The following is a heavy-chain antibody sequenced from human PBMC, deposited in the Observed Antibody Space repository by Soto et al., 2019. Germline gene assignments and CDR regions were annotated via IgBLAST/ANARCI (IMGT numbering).Heavy chain of an antibody. V-gene: IGHV3-49*04. CDR2: IRSKAYGGTT. D-gene: IGHD1-26*01. Sequence: PGGSLRLSCTASGFTFGYYAMSWVRQAPGKGLEWVGFIRSKAYGGTTEYAASVKGRFTISRDDSKSIAYLQMNSLKTEDTAVYYCTSGSYYPDQYYYYYGMDVWGQGTTVTVSS. CDR1: GFTFGYYA. CDR3: TSGSYYPDQYYYYYGMDV. J-gene: IGHJ6*02.